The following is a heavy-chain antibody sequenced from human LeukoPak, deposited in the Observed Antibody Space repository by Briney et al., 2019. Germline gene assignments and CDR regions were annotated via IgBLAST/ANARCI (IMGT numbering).Heavy chain of an antibody. Sequence: PGGSLRLSCPASGFTFSRYAMHWVRQAPDKGLEWMAVISSDGNNEYYADSVKGRFTISRDNSKNTLYLQMNSLRPEDTAVYYCARESSRRGGHDYWGQGTLVTVSS. J-gene: IGHJ4*02. CDR1: GFTFSRYA. CDR3: ARESSRRGGHDY. CDR2: ISSDGNNE. D-gene: IGHD2-15*01. V-gene: IGHV3-30-3*01.